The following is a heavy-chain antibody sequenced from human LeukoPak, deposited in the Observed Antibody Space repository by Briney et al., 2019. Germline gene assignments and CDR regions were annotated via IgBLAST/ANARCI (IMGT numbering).Heavy chain of an antibody. CDR2: ISGSGGST. CDR1: GGTFRSYG. J-gene: IGHJ6*03. CDR3: AKVPIPICSGGSCYLYYYYMDV. Sequence: PGGSLRLSCAASGGTFRSYGMSWVRQAPGKGLEWVSAISGSGGSTYYADSVKGRFTISRDNSKNTLYLQMNSLRAEDTAVYYCAKVPIPICSGGSCYLYYYYMDVWGKGTTVTISS. V-gene: IGHV3-23*01. D-gene: IGHD2-15*01.